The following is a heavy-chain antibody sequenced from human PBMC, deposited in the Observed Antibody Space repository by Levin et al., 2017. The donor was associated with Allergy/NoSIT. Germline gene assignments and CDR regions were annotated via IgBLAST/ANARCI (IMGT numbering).Heavy chain of an antibody. J-gene: IGHJ4*02. CDR2: IYYSGST. Sequence: SETLSLTCAVSGASLSGFSWSWLRQPPGKALQWIGYIYYSGSTHYNSSLESRVTISVDRSAGQFSLNLRSLTAADPAVYFCARGPFDSCKQVSAEFDFRGQGTPVTVSS. D-gene: IGHD2-2*01. V-gene: IGHV4-59*08. CDR3: ARGPFDSCKQVSAEFDF. CDR1: GASLSGFS.